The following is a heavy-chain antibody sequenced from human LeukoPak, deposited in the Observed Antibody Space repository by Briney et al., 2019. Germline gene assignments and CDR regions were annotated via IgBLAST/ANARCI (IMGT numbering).Heavy chain of an antibody. CDR3: AKERARFRYYYDSSGYSDWYFDL. Sequence: SETLSLTCTVSGGSISSYYWSWIRQPPGKGLEWIGYIYYSGSTNYNPSLKSRVTISVDTSKNQFSLKLSSVTAADTAVYYCAKERARFRYYYDSSGYSDWYFDLWGRGTLVTVSS. V-gene: IGHV4-59*01. CDR1: GGSISSYY. D-gene: IGHD3-22*01. J-gene: IGHJ2*01. CDR2: IYYSGST.